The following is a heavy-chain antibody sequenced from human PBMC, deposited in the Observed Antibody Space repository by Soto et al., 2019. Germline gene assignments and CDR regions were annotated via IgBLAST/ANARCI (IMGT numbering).Heavy chain of an antibody. CDR3: ARGGQQLVYFDY. J-gene: IGHJ4*02. D-gene: IGHD6-13*01. CDR1: GYTFTSYD. V-gene: IGHV1-8*01. CDR2: MNPNSGNT. Sequence: GASVKVSCKASGYTFTSYDINWVRQATGQGIEWMGWMNPNSGNTGYAQKFQGRVTMTRNTSISTAYMELSSLRSEDTAVYYCARGGQQLVYFDYWGQGTLVTVSS.